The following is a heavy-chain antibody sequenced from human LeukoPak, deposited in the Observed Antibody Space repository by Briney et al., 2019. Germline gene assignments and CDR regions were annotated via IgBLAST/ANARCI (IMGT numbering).Heavy chain of an antibody. V-gene: IGHV1-2*02. CDR1: GYTFTGYY. CDR3: ARGWNYYDSSGSSFDP. J-gene: IGHJ5*02. Sequence: GASVKVSCKASGYTFTGYYMHWVRQAPGQGLEWMGWINPNSGGTNYAQKFQGRVTMTRDTSIGTAYMELSRLTSDDTAVYYCARGWNYYDSSGSSFDPWGQGTLVTVSS. D-gene: IGHD3-22*01. CDR2: INPNSGGT.